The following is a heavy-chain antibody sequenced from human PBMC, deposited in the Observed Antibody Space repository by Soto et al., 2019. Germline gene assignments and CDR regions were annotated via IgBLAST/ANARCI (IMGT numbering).Heavy chain of an antibody. Sequence: QVQLVQSGAEEKKPGASVQVSCKASGYTFTGYAMHWVRQAPGQRLEWMGWINAGNGNTKYSQKFQGRVTITRDTSAGAAYMELISLSSEDTAVYYCARAVAVPADFDYWGQGTLVTVSS. D-gene: IGHD6-19*01. J-gene: IGHJ4*02. V-gene: IGHV1-3*05. CDR2: INAGNGNT. CDR3: ARAVAVPADFDY. CDR1: GYTFTGYA.